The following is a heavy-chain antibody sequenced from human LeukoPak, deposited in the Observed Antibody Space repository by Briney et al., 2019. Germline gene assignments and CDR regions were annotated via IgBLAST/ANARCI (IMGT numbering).Heavy chain of an antibody. CDR2: ISWTGGNI. D-gene: IGHD2-15*01. Sequence: HTAGSLRLSCAASGFTCDVFAMHWVRQAPGKSLEWVSGISWTGGNIGYADSVKGRFTISRDNTKNSLYLQMNSLRTEDTAFYYCAKGDEGGGMYNYFGPWGQGTLVTVSS. V-gene: IGHV3-9*01. J-gene: IGHJ5*02. CDR1: GFTCDVFA. CDR3: AKGDEGGGMYNYFGP.